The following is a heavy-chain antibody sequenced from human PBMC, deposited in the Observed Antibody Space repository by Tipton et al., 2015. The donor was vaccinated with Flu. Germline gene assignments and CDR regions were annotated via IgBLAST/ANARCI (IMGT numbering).Heavy chain of an antibody. CDR1: GFTLISHS. J-gene: IGHJ6*02. CDR2: ISSSSNYI. CDR3: ARGPQVPVWPYYYGMDV. Sequence: GSLRLSCVASGFTLISHSMSWVRQAPGKGLEWVSSISSSSNYIYYADSVKGRFTVSRDNAKNSLYLQMNSLSAEDTAVYYCARGPQVPVWPYYYGMDVWGQGTTVTVSS. V-gene: IGHV3-21*01. D-gene: IGHD2-2*01.